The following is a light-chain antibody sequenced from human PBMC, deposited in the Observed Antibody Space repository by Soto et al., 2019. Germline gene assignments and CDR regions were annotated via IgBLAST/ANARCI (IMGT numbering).Light chain of an antibody. J-gene: IGKJ1*01. CDR3: QQYGSSLGT. CDR2: GAS. V-gene: IGKV3-20*01. Sequence: EIVLTQSPGPLSLSPGERATLSCRASQSVSSSYLAWYQQKPGQAPRLLIYGASSRATGIPDRFSGSGSGTDFTLTISRLEPEDVAVYYCQQYGSSLGTLGQGTKVDIK. CDR1: QSVSSSY.